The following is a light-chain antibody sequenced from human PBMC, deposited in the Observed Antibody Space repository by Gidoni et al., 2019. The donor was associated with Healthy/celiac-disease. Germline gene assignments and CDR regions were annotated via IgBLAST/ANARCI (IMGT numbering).Light chain of an antibody. Sequence: SYELTQPPPVSVSPGQTASITCSGDTLGDKYACWYQQKPGQSPVLGIYQDSKRPSGIPERFSGANSGNTATLTLSGTQAIDEADYYCQAWDSSTVVFGGGTKLTVL. CDR2: QDS. CDR1: TLGDKY. CDR3: QAWDSSTVV. V-gene: IGLV3-1*01. J-gene: IGLJ2*01.